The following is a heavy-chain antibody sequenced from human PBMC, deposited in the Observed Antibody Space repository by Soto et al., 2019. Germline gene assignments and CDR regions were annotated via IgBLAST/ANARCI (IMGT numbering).Heavy chain of an antibody. CDR2: IYYSGST. D-gene: IGHD3-3*01. J-gene: IGHJ6*03. V-gene: IGHV4-39*01. CDR3: ARPYDFWSGGDLGGDYYYMDV. CDR1: GGSISSSSYY. Sequence: SETLSLTCTVSGGSISSSSYYWGWIRQPPGKGLEWIGSIYYSGSTYYNPSLKSRVTISVDTSKNQFSLKLGSVTAAETAVYYCARPYDFWSGGDLGGDYYYMDVWGKGTTVTVSS.